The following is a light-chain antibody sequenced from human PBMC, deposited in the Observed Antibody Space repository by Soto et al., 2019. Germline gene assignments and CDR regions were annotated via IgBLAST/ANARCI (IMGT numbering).Light chain of an antibody. CDR1: QSVSNNY. CDR2: GAS. V-gene: IGKV3-20*01. J-gene: IGKJ1*01. CDR3: QQYGSSPPT. Sequence: TQSPSTLSASVGDRVTITCRASQSVSNNYLAWYQQKPGQAPRLLIYGASNRATGIPDRFSGSGSGTDFTLTISRLEPEDFAVYYCQQYGSSPPTFGQGTKVDIK.